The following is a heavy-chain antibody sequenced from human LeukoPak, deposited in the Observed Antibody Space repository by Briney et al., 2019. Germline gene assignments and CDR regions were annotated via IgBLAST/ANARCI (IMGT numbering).Heavy chain of an antibody. V-gene: IGHV4-34*01. CDR1: GGSFSGYY. D-gene: IGHD3-22*01. CDR2: INHSGST. Sequence: SETLSLTCAVYGGSFSGYYWSWIRQPSGKGLEWIGEINHSGSTNYNPSLKSRVTISVDTSKNQFSLKLSSVTAADTAVYYCAGSHYYDSSGSQNNWFDPWGQGTLVTVSS. CDR3: AGSHYYDSSGSQNNWFDP. J-gene: IGHJ5*02.